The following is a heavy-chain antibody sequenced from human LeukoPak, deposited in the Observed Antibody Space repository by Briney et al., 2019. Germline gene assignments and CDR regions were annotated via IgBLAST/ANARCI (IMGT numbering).Heavy chain of an antibody. J-gene: IGHJ3*02. CDR3: ARALNSIDAFDI. Sequence: ASVKVSCKASGYTFTGYYMHWVRQAPGQGLEWMGWINPKSGVTSYAQKFQGRVTMTRDTSVTTAYMEVSRLTSDDTAVYYCARALNSIDAFDIWGQGTMVTVS. D-gene: IGHD3-3*02. CDR2: INPKSGVT. V-gene: IGHV1-2*02. CDR1: GYTFTGYY.